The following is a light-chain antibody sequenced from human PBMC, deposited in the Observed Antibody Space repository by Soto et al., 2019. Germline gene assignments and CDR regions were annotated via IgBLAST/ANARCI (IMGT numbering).Light chain of an antibody. V-gene: IGKV3D-15*01. Sequence: EIVMTQSPATLSVSPGERATLSCRASQSVSSNLAWYQQKPGQAPRLLIYGASTRATGIPARFSGSASGTESTLTISSLQSEDFAVYYCQQYNNWPITFGKGTRLEIK. J-gene: IGKJ5*01. CDR3: QQYNNWPIT. CDR1: QSVSSN. CDR2: GAS.